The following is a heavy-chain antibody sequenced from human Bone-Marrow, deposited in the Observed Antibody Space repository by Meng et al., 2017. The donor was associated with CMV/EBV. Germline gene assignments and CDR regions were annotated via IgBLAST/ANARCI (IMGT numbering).Heavy chain of an antibody. D-gene: IGHD3-3*01. V-gene: IGHV3-20*04. J-gene: IGHJ3*02. CDR1: GFTFDDYG. Sequence: GGSLRLSCAASGFTFDDYGMSWVRQAPGKGLEWVSGINWNGGSTGYADSVKGRFTISRDNAKNSLYLQMNSLRAEDTDLYYCARDDTQYYDFWSDAVDIWCQGTMVTVSS. CDR2: INWNGGST. CDR3: ARDDTQYYDFWSDAVDI.